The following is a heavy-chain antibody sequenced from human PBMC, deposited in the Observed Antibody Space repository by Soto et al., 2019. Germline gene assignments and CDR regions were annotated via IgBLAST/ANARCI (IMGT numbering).Heavy chain of an antibody. D-gene: IGHD4-17*01. Sequence: SVKVSCKASGGTFSSYTISWVRQAPGQGLEWMGWISPFLGITNYAQKLQGRVTITTDTSTSTAYMELRSLRSDDTAVYYCARTQETTAWYNWFDPWGQGTLVTVSS. J-gene: IGHJ5*02. V-gene: IGHV1-69*02. CDR3: ARTQETTAWYNWFDP. CDR1: GGTFSSYT. CDR2: ISPFLGIT.